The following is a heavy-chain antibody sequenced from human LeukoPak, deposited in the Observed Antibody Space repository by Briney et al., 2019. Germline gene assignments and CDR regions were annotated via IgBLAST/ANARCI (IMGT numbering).Heavy chain of an antibody. CDR1: GGSISSSSHY. V-gene: IGHV4-39*01. CDR3: ARLKEVTVTLAFDI. J-gene: IGHJ3*02. CDR2: IYYSGST. D-gene: IGHD4-17*01. Sequence: PSETLSLTCTVSGGSISSSSHYWGWIRQPPGKGLEWIGSIYYSGSTYYNPSLKSRVTISVDTSKNQFSLKLSSVTAADTAVYYCARLKEVTVTLAFDIWGQGTMVTVSS.